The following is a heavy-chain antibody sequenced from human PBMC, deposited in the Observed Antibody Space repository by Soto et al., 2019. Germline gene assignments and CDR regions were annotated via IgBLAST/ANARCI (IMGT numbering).Heavy chain of an antibody. J-gene: IGHJ6*02. CDR1: GFTFSSYW. V-gene: IGHV3-7*03. CDR3: AKEAGSYYADVYGMDV. Sequence: PGGSLRLSCAASGFTFSSYWMSWVRQAPGKGLEWVANIKQDGSEKYYVDSVKGRFTISRDNAKNSLYLQMNSLRAEDTAVYYCAKEAGSYYADVYGMDVWGQGTTVTVSS. CDR2: IKQDGSEK. D-gene: IGHD1-26*01.